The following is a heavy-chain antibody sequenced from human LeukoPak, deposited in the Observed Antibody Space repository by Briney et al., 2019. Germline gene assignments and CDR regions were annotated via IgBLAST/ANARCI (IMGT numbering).Heavy chain of an antibody. CDR2: IYYSGST. CDR1: GGSISSGGYY. D-gene: IGHD6-13*01. Sequence: PSETLSLTCTVSGGSISSGGYYWSWIRQHPGKGLEWIGYIYYSGSTYYNPSLKSRVTISVDTSKNQFSLKLSSVTAADTAVYYCARVGHSSSWYYFDYWGQGTLVTVSS. J-gene: IGHJ4*02. CDR3: ARVGHSSSWYYFDY. V-gene: IGHV4-31*03.